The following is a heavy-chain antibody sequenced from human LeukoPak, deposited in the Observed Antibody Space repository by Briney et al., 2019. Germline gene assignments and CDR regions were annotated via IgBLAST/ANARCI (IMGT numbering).Heavy chain of an antibody. CDR3: ARVGPETAFDY. CDR2: IKQDGSEK. D-gene: IGHD1-14*01. Sequence: GGSLRLSCAASGFTFSSYWMSWVRQAPGKGLEWVANIKQDGSEKYYVDSVKGRFIISRDNPKNSLFLQMSSLRVEDTAVYHCARVGPETAFDYWGQGTLVTVSS. CDR1: GFTFSSYW. V-gene: IGHV3-7*01. J-gene: IGHJ4*02.